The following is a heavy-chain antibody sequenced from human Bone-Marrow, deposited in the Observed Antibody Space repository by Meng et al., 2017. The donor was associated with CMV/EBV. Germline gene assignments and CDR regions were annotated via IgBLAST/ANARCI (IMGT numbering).Heavy chain of an antibody. CDR2: IKHDGSEK. V-gene: IGHV3-7*01. D-gene: IGHD6-13*01. Sequence: GESLKISCAASGFDFSSYWMSWVRQAPGKGPQWVANIKHDGSEKYYVDSAKGRFTISRDNAKNSLYLQMSSLRAGDSAVYYCARTYSLSSWERYFDYWGQGTLVTFSS. J-gene: IGHJ4*02. CDR3: ARTYSLSSWERYFDY. CDR1: GFDFSSYW.